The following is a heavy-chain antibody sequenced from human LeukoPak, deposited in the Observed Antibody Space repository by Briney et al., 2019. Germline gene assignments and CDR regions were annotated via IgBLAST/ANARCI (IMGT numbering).Heavy chain of an antibody. CDR2: IYYSGST. D-gene: IGHD4-17*01. V-gene: IGHV4-31*03. J-gene: IGHJ4*02. CDR3: ARATRPANDYGDYFDY. CDR1: GGSISSGGYY. Sequence: TLSLTCTVSGGSISSGGYYWSWIRQHPGKGLEWIGYIYYSGSTYYNPSLKSRVTISVDTSKNQSSLKLSSVTAADTAVYYCARATRPANDYGDYFDYWGQGTLVTVSS.